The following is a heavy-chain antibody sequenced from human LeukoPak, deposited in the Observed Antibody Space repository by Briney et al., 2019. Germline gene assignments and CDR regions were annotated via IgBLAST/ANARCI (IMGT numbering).Heavy chain of an antibody. CDR2: ISSSGSTI. Sequence: PGGSLRLSCAASGFTFSDYYMSWIRQAPGKGLEWVSYISSSGSTIYYADSVKGRFTISRDNAKNSLYLQMNSLRAEDTAVYYCASSSTFSLYYFDYWGQGTLVTVSS. J-gene: IGHJ4*02. D-gene: IGHD2-2*01. CDR3: ASSSTFSLYYFDY. CDR1: GFTFSDYY. V-gene: IGHV3-11*04.